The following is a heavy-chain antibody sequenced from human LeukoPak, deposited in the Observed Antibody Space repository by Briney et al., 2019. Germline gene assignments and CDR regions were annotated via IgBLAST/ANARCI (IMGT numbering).Heavy chain of an antibody. J-gene: IGHJ4*02. Sequence: SETLSLTCAVYGGSFSGYYWSWIRQPPGKGLEWIGEINHSGSTNYNPSLRNRVTISVDTSKHQFSLKLRSVTAADTAVYYCARFGGFGELPKPFDYWGQGTLVTVSS. CDR1: GGSFSGYY. CDR3: ARFGGFGELPKPFDY. CDR2: INHSGST. D-gene: IGHD3-10*01. V-gene: IGHV4-34*01.